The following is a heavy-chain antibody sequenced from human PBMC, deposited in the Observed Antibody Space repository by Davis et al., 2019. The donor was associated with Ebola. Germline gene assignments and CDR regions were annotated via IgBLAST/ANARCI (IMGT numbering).Heavy chain of an antibody. CDR1: GGSISSSSYY. J-gene: IGHJ4*02. D-gene: IGHD2-2*01. Sequence: PSETLSLTCTVSGGSISSSSYYWGWIRQPPGKGLEWIGSIYYSGSTYYNPSLKSRVTISVDTSKNQFSLKLSSVTAADTAVYYCARLNAAHSWDYWGQGTLVTVSS. CDR2: IYYSGST. CDR3: ARLNAAHSWDY. V-gene: IGHV4-39*01.